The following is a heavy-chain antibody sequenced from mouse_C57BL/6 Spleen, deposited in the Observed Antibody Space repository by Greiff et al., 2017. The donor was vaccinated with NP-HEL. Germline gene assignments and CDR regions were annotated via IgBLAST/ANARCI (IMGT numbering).Heavy chain of an antibody. CDR3: ARHTHYYGSSYGYFDV. Sequence: EVQGVESGGDLVKPGGSLKLSCAASGFTFSSYGMSWVRQTPDKRLEWVATISSGGSYTYYPDSVKGRFTISRDNAKNTLYLQMSSLKSEDTAMYYCARHTHYYGSSYGYFDVWGTGTTVTVSS. V-gene: IGHV5-6*01. CDR1: GFTFSSYG. CDR2: ISSGGSYT. J-gene: IGHJ1*03. D-gene: IGHD1-1*01.